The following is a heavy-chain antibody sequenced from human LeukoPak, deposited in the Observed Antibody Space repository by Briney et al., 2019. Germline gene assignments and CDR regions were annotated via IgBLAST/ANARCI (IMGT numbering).Heavy chain of an antibody. Sequence: PSETLSLTCTVSGGSISSYYWSWIRQPPGKGLEWIGDIYYSGSTNYNPSLKSRVTISVDTSKNQFSLKLSSVTAADTAVYYCARGGGGYSGYVPTFDYWGQGTLVTVSS. J-gene: IGHJ4*02. CDR3: ARGGGGYSGYVPTFDY. CDR2: IYYSGST. V-gene: IGHV4-59*01. D-gene: IGHD5-12*01. CDR1: GGSISSYY.